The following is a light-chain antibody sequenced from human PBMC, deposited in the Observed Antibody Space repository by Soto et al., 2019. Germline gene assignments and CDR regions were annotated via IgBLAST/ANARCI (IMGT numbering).Light chain of an antibody. CDR2: DVS. CDR3: SSYTSSSTLVVYG. Sequence: QSVLTQPASVSGSHGQSMTISCTGTSSDVGGYNYVSWYQQHPGKAPKLMIYDVSNQPSGVSNRFSASKSGNTASLTISGLQAEDEADYYCSSYTSSSTLVVYGFGTGSKVTVL. CDR1: SSDVGGYNY. J-gene: IGLJ1*01. V-gene: IGLV2-14*01.